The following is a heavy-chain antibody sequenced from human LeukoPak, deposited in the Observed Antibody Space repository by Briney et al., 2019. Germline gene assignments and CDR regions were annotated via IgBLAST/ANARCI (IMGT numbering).Heavy chain of an antibody. CDR3: ARDRRPKGGSTFDY. CDR1: GGSISSSSYY. Sequence: PSETLSLTCTVSGGSISSSSYYWGWIRQPPGRGLEWIGSIYYSGSTYYNPSLKSRVTISVDTPKNQFSLKLSSVTAADTAVYYCARDRRPKGGSTFDYCGQGTLGTASS. J-gene: IGHJ4*02. V-gene: IGHV4-39*07. CDR2: IYYSGST. D-gene: IGHD2-15*01.